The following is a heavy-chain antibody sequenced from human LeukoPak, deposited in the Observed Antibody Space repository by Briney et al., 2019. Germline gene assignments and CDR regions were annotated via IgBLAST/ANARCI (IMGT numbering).Heavy chain of an antibody. D-gene: IGHD6-19*01. CDR2: ISAYNGNT. CDR3: AREVIDSSGWYYYYYMDV. Sequence: GASVKVSCKASGYTFTGYYMHWVRQAPGQGLEWMGWISAYNGNTNYAQKLQGRVTMTTDTPTSTAYMELRSLRSDDTAVYYCAREVIDSSGWYYYYYMDVWGKGTMVTVSS. J-gene: IGHJ6*03. CDR1: GYTFTGYY. V-gene: IGHV1-18*04.